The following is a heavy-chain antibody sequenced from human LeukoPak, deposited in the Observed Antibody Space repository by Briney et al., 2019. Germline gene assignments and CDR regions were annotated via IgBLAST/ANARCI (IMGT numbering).Heavy chain of an antibody. V-gene: IGHV4-59*01. Sequence: SETLSLTCTVSGGSISSYYWSWIRRPPGKGLEWIGYIYYSGSTNYNPSLKSRVTISVDTSKNQFSLKLSSVTAADTAVYYCARDLADYWFDPWGQGTLVTVSS. CDR3: ARDLADYWFDP. CDR2: IYYSGST. CDR1: GGSISSYY. J-gene: IGHJ5*02. D-gene: IGHD3/OR15-3a*01.